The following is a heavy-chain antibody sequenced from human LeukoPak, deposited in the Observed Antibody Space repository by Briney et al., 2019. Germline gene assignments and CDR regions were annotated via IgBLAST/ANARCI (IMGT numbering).Heavy chain of an antibody. Sequence: SETLSLTCTVSGDSFSSYYWTWIRQPAGKGLEWIGRIYSSGSTDYNPSLKSRVTMSVDTSKNQFSLKLSSVTAADTAVYYCARASHDYGDYSHFDYWGQGTLVTVSS. V-gene: IGHV4-4*07. D-gene: IGHD4-17*01. CDR1: GDSFSSYY. J-gene: IGHJ4*02. CDR2: IYSSGST. CDR3: ARASHDYGDYSHFDY.